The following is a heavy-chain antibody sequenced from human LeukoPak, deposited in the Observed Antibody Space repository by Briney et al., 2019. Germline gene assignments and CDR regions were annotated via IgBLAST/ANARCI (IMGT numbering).Heavy chain of an antibody. Sequence: ASVKVSCKASGYSFTTYAMNWVRQAPGQGLEWMGWINTNTGNPTYAQGFTGRFVFSLDTSVSTAYLQISSLKAEDTAVYYCARIVTMVRGVIKGYWFDPWGQGTLVTVSS. CDR3: ARIVTMVRGVIKGYWFDP. D-gene: IGHD3-10*01. V-gene: IGHV7-4-1*02. CDR2: INTNTGNP. CDR1: GYSFTTYA. J-gene: IGHJ5*02.